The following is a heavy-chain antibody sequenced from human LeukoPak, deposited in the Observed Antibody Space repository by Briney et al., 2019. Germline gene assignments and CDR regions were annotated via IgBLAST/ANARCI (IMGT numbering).Heavy chain of an antibody. Sequence: PSETLSLTCAVYGGSFSGYYWSWIRQPPGKGLEWIGEINHSGSTNYNPSLKRRVTISVDTSKNQFSLKLSSVTAADTAVYYCARTITIFGALGYFDYWGQGTLVTVSS. CDR1: GGSFSGYY. J-gene: IGHJ4*02. CDR2: INHSGST. V-gene: IGHV4-34*09. CDR3: ARTITIFGALGYFDY. D-gene: IGHD3-3*01.